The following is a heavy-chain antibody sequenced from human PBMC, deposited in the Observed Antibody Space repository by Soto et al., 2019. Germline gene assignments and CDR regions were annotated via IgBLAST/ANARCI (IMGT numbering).Heavy chain of an antibody. J-gene: IGHJ3*02. Sequence: GWSLRLSCASSVFTFISYSMNWVRQAPGKGLEWVSSISSSSSYIYYADSVKGRFTISRDNAKNSLYLQMNSLRAEDTAAYYCASKLVLGAFDIWGQGTMVTVSS. CDR1: VFTFISYS. CDR2: ISSSSSYI. V-gene: IGHV3-21*01. D-gene: IGHD6-13*01. CDR3: ASKLVLGAFDI.